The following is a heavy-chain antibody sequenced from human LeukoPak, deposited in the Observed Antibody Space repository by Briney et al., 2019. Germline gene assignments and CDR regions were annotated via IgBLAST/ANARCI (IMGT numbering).Heavy chain of an antibody. CDR1: GLDFNNHG. J-gene: IGHJ4*02. D-gene: IGHD2-15*01. CDR3: ARPPPSLVVIVLTRADY. Sequence: GGSLRLSCVVSGLDFNNHGVHWVRQAPGKGPEWVAYIGRDEGDEKFADSVKGRFSISRDNSKKTAYLDMRSLRVEDTARYFCARPPPSLVVIVLTRADYGGQGTLVIVSS. CDR2: IGRDEGDE. V-gene: IGHV3-30*02.